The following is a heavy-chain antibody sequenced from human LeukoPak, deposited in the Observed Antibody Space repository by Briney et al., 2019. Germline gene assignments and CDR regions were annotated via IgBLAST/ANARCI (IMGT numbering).Heavy chain of an antibody. V-gene: IGHV4-34*01. CDR3: ATIYGDYSDFDS. J-gene: IGHJ4*02. CDR2: ITHTGRI. CDR1: GGSFSGYY. Sequence: SETLSLTCAVYGGSFSGYYWSWIRQPPGKGLEWIGEITHTGRINHNPSLESRVTISVDRSMNQFSLKLSSVTAADTAVYYCATIYGDYSDFDSWGQGTLVTVSS. D-gene: IGHD4-17*01.